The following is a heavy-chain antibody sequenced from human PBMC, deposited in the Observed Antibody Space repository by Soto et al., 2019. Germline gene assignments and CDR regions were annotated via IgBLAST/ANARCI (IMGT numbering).Heavy chain of an antibody. Sequence: GGSLRLSCAASGFTFSSYAMSWVRQAPGKGLEWVSAISGSGGSTYYADTVKGRFTISRDNSKNTLYLQMNSLRAQDTAVYYCAKFYVTPPLRPTVTEQPAYYFDYWGQGTLVTVSS. CDR1: GFTFSSYA. D-gene: IGHD4-4*01. J-gene: IGHJ4*02. CDR3: AKFYVTPPLRPTVTEQPAYYFDY. CDR2: ISGSGGST. V-gene: IGHV3-23*01.